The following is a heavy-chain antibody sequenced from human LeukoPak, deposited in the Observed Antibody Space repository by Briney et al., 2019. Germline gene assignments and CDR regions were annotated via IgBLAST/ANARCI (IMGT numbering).Heavy chain of an antibody. D-gene: IGHD3-10*01. CDR3: GVFSNLDY. CDR1: GVTVSDNY. CDR2: IYSGGST. V-gene: IGHV3-53*01. Sequence: GGSLRLSCAASGVTVSDNYMSWVRQAPGKGLEWVSLIYSGGSTYYADSVKGRFTISRDNSKNTLYLQMNRLRAEDTAVYYCGVFSNLDYWGQGALVTVSS. J-gene: IGHJ4*02.